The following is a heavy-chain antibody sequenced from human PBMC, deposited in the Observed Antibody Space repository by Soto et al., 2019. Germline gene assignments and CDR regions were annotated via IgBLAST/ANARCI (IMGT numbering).Heavy chain of an antibody. CDR2: IYYSGST. J-gene: IGHJ5*02. CDR3: AREHIVVVVAATYNWFDP. V-gene: IGHV4-39*07. Sequence: PSETLSLTCTVSGGSISSSSSYWGWIRQPPGKGLEWVGSIYYSGSTNYNPSLKSRVTISVDTSKNQFSLKLSSVTAADTAVYYCAREHIVVVVAATYNWFDPWGQGTLVTVSS. D-gene: IGHD2-15*01. CDR1: GGSISSSSSY.